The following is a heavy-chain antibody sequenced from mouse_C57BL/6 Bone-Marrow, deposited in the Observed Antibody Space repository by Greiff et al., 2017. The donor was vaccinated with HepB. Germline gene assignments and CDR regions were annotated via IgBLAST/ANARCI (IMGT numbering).Heavy chain of an antibody. D-gene: IGHD1-1*01. Sequence: QVQLQQPGAELVRPGSSVKLSCKASGYTFTSYWMHWVKQRPIQGLEWIGNIYPSDSETHYNQKFKDKATLTVDKSSSTAYMQLSSLTSEDSAVYYCARSDYYGSSVDYWGQGTTLTVSS. J-gene: IGHJ2*01. CDR2: IYPSDSET. CDR3: ARSDYYGSSVDY. CDR1: GYTFTSYW. V-gene: IGHV1-52*01.